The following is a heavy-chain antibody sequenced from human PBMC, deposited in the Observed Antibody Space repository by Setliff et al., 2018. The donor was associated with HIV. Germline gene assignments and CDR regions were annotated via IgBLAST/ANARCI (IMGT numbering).Heavy chain of an antibody. Sequence: PSETLSLTCAVSGGSISSSNWWSWVRQPPGKGLECIGEIYPSGSTNYNPSLRSRVIISLDKSKNQFSLKLSSVTAADTAVYYCARGEYYFDYWGQGTLVTVSS. CDR3: ARGEYYFDY. V-gene: IGHV4-4*02. CDR1: GGSISSSNW. CDR2: IYPSGST. J-gene: IGHJ4*02.